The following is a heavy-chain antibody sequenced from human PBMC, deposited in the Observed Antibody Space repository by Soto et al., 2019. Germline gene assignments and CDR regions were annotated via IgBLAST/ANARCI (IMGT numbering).Heavy chain of an antibody. D-gene: IGHD3-22*01. CDR2: INAGNGNT. CDR3: ARDVYYDSSGYSDAFDI. CDR1: GYTFTSYA. V-gene: IGHV1-3*01. J-gene: IGHJ3*02. Sequence: ASVKVSCKASGYTFTSYAMHWVRQAPGQRLEWMEWINAGNGNTIYSLKFQGRVTITRDTSASTAYMELSSLRSDDTAVYYCARDVYYDSSGYSDAFDIWGQGTMVTVSS.